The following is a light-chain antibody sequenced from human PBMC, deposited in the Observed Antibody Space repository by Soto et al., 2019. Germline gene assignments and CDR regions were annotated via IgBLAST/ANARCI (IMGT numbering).Light chain of an antibody. CDR1: QSISSSY. Sequence: EIVLTQSPGTLSLSPGERATLSCRASQSISSSYLAWYQQKPGQAPRLLIYGTSSRATGIPDRFSGNGSGTDFPLTISRLEPEDFAVYYCQQYGRSPPVTFGPGTKVDIK. CDR3: QQYGRSPPVT. CDR2: GTS. V-gene: IGKV3-20*01. J-gene: IGKJ3*01.